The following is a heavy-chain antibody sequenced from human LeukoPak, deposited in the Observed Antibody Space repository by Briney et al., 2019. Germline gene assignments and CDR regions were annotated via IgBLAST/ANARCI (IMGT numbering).Heavy chain of an antibody. CDR3: ARGRSRIRPFDY. Sequence: SETLSLTCTVSGGSVSSGSYYWSWIRQPPGKGLEWIGYIYYSGSTNYNPSLKSRVTISVDTSKNQFSLKPSSVTAADTAVYYCARGRSRIRPFDYWGQGTLVTVSS. CDR1: GGSVSSGSYY. V-gene: IGHV4-61*01. J-gene: IGHJ4*02. D-gene: IGHD2-15*01. CDR2: IYYSGST.